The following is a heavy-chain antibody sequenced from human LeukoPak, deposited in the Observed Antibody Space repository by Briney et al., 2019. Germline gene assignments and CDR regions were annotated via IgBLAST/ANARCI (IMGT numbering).Heavy chain of an antibody. CDR3: ARAPFGELSSPYGDY. CDR2: ISYDGSNK. CDR1: GFTFSSYA. Sequence: GGSLRLSCAASGFTFSSYAMHWVRQAPGKGLEWVAVISYDGSNKYYADSVKGRFTISRDNSKNTLYLQMNSLRAEDTAVYYCARAPFGELSSPYGDYWGQGTLVTVSS. D-gene: IGHD3-10*01. J-gene: IGHJ4*02. V-gene: IGHV3-30-3*01.